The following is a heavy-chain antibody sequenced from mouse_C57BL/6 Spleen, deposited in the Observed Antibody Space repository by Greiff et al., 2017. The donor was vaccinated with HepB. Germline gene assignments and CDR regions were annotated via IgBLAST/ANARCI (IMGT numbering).Heavy chain of an antibody. Sequence: EVKVEESGGGLVKPGGSLKLSCAASGFTFSSYAMSWVRQTPEKRLEWVATISDGGSYTYYPDNVKGRFTISRDNAKNNLDLQMSHLKSEDTAMYYCAREGAQALDYWGQGTTLTVSS. CDR3: AREGAQALDY. CDR1: GFTFSSYA. D-gene: IGHD3-2*02. CDR2: ISDGGSYT. V-gene: IGHV5-4*01. J-gene: IGHJ2*01.